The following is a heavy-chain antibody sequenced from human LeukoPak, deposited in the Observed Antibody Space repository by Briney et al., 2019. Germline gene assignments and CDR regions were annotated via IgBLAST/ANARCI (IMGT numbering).Heavy chain of an antibody. D-gene: IGHD3-22*01. Sequence: TSETLSLTCTVSGGSISSYYWNWVRQPQGKGLEWIAYIYYSGSTNYNPSLKSRVTMSVDTSSDQYSLKLSSVTAADTAVYYCARGRSPYDSSAAFDIWGQGTMVTVSS. CDR2: IYYSGST. J-gene: IGHJ3*02. CDR1: GGSISSYY. CDR3: ARGRSPYDSSAAFDI. V-gene: IGHV4-59*01.